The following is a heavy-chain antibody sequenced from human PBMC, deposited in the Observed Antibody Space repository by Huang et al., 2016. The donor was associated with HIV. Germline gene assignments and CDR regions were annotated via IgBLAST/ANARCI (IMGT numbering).Heavy chain of an antibody. CDR2: INRDGRRS. D-gene: IGHD3-22*01. V-gene: IGHV3-74*01. J-gene: IGHJ4*02. Sequence: EVQLVESGGGLVQPGGSLRLSCAASGFTFSSYWMPWVRQAPGKGLVWGSRINRDGRRSGYADSVKGRFTISRDNAKNTLYLQMNRLRAEDTAVYYCVRDPRIQSWLNYFDYWGQGTLVSVSS. CDR3: VRDPRIQSWLNYFDY. CDR1: GFTFSSYW.